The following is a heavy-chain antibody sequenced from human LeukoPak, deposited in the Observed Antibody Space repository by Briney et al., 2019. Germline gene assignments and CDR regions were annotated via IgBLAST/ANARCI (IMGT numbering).Heavy chain of an antibody. J-gene: IGHJ5*02. V-gene: IGHV3-48*01. D-gene: IGHD3-3*01. CDR3: ARDFYDFWSGSIRFDP. CDR2: ISSSSNTI. CDR1: GFTISTYS. Sequence: GGSLRLSCEGSGFTISTYSMNWVRQAPGKGLEWVSYISSSSNTIYYADSGKGRFTISRDNAKNSLYLEMNSLRAEDTAAYYCARDFYDFWSGSIRFDPWGQGTLVTVSS.